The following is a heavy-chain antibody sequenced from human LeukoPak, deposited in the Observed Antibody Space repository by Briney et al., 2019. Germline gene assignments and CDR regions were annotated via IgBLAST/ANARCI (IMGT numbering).Heavy chain of an antibody. CDR2: IYYSGST. CDR1: GGSISSYY. V-gene: IGHV4-59*01. D-gene: IGHD3-3*01. J-gene: IGHJ6*03. Sequence: KPSETLSLTCTVSGGSISSYYWSWIRQPPGKGLEWIGYIYYSGSTNYNPSLKSRVTISVDTSKNQFSLKLSSVTAADTAVYYCARHYDFWSAPWTNYYYYMDVWGKGTTVTVSS. CDR3: ARHYDFWSAPWTNYYYYMDV.